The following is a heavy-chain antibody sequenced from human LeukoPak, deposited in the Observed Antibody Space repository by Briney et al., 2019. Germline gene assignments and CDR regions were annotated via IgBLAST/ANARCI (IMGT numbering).Heavy chain of an antibody. J-gene: IGHJ5*02. D-gene: IGHD6-19*01. CDR1: GGSISAYY. Sequence: SETLSLTCTVSGGSISAYYWYWIRQPPGKGLEWIGYIYYSGSTKYNPSLKSRATISVDTSKTQFSLKLSSVNAAHTAVYYCARCVAVAAWFDPWGQGTLVTVSS. CDR3: ARCVAVAAWFDP. V-gene: IGHV4-59*08. CDR2: IYYSGST.